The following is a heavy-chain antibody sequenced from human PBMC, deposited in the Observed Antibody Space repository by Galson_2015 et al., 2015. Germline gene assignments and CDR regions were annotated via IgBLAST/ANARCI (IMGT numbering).Heavy chain of an antibody. J-gene: IGHJ5*02. V-gene: IGHV3-30*18. CDR1: GFTFSSYG. Sequence: SLRLSCAASGFTFSSYGMHWVRQAPGKGLEWVAGISYDGSNKYYADSVKGRFTISRDNSKNTLYLQMNSLRAEDTAVYYCAKDPLHGSANPWGQGTLVTVSS. D-gene: IGHD3-10*01. CDR2: ISYDGSNK. CDR3: AKDPLHGSANP.